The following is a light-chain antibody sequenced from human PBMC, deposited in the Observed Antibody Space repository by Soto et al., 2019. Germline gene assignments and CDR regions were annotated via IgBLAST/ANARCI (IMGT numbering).Light chain of an antibody. V-gene: IGKV3-15*01. CDR3: QQYNRWPRT. CDR2: GAS. J-gene: IGKJ1*01. Sequence: EVVMTQSPATLSVSPGERATLSCKASQSVSSALAWYQQKPGQAPRPLIYGASTRATAIPARFSGSGSGTEFTLTISSLQSEDFAVYYCQQYNRWPRTFGQGTKVDIK. CDR1: QSVSSA.